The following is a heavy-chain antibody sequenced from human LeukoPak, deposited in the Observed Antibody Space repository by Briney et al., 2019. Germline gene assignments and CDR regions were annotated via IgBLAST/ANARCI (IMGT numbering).Heavy chain of an antibody. D-gene: IGHD6-19*01. Sequence: HGESLKISCKGSGYSFTSYWIGWVRQMPGKGLEWMGIIYPGDSDTRYSPSFQGQVTISADKSISTAYLQWSSLKASDTAMYYCARVYTYSSGWYDFDYWGQGTLVTVSS. CDR2: IYPGDSDT. J-gene: IGHJ4*02. CDR1: GYSFTSYW. CDR3: ARVYTYSSGWYDFDY. V-gene: IGHV5-51*01.